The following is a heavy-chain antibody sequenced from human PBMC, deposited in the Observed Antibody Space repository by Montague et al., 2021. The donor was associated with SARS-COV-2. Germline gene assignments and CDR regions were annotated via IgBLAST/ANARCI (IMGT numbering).Heavy chain of an antibody. CDR3: ARGPSDTYYYNGMDV. V-gene: IGHV2-70*11. J-gene: IGHJ6*02. CDR1: GFSLSTRGMC. Sequence: PALVKPTQTLTLTCTFSGFSLSTRGMCMTWIRQPPGKALEWLARIDWDGGKYYNTSLKSRLTISKDTSKNLVVLTMTNMDPVDTATYYCARGPSDTYYYNGMDVWGRGTTVTVSS. CDR2: IDWDGGK.